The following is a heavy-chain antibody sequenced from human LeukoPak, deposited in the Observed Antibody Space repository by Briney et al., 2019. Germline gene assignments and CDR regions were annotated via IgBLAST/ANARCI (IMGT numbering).Heavy chain of an antibody. V-gene: IGHV3-33*01. D-gene: IGHD4-17*01. CDR1: GFIFSNYG. Sequence: PGGSLRLSCAASGFIFSNYGIHWVRQAPGKGLEWVAVIWYDGINKYYADSVKGRFTISRDNSESTVYLQMNSLRAEETALYYCARGHHGDNVWWLDPWGQGTLVTVTS. J-gene: IGHJ5*02. CDR3: ARGHHGDNVWWLDP. CDR2: IWYDGINK.